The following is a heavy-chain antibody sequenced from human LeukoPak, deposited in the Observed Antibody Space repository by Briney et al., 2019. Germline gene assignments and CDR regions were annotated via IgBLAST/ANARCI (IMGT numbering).Heavy chain of an antibody. D-gene: IGHD5-24*01. J-gene: IGHJ4*02. V-gene: IGHV4-59*08. CDR2: IYDSGST. Sequence: SETLSLTCTVSGGSIRSYYWSWIRQPPGKGLEWIGYIYDSGSTDYNPSLKSRVTISVDTSRNQFSLKLSSVTAADTAVYYCARHGGGYSFDYWGQGTLVTVSS. CDR3: ARHGGGYSFDY. CDR1: GGSIRSYY.